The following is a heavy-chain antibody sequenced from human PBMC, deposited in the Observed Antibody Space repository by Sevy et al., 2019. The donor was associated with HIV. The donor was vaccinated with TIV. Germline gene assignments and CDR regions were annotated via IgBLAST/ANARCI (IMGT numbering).Heavy chain of an antibody. D-gene: IGHD1-1*01. CDR1: GFTFSSYS. CDR2: ISSSSSTI. CDR3: ARDGPGTTAGSYYYYYGMDV. J-gene: IGHJ6*02. V-gene: IGHV3-48*01. Sequence: GGSLRLSCAASGFTFSSYSMNWVRQAPGKGLEWVSSISSSSSTIYYADSVKGRFTISRDNAKNSLYLQMNSLRAEDTAVYYCARDGPGTTAGSYYYYYGMDVWGQGTTVTVSS.